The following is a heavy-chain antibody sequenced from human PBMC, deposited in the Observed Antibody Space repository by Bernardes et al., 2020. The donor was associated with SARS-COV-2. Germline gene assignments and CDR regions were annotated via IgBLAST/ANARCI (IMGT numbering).Heavy chain of an antibody. D-gene: IGHD2-2*01. Sequence: ASLKVSCKASGYTFASSDINWVRQATGQGLEWMGWINPNSGNTGYAQNLQGRVTMTSDTSINTAYMEVSSLRSEDTAVYYCARGRPAGMDVWGQGTTVIVSS. CDR2: INPNSGNT. V-gene: IGHV1-8*01. CDR1: GYTFASSD. J-gene: IGHJ6*02. CDR3: ARGRPAGMDV.